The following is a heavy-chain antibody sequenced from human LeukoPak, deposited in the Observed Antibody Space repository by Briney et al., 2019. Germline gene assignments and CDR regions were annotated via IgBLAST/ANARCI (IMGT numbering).Heavy chain of an antibody. Sequence: PGRSLRLSCAASGFTFSSYAMHWVRQAPGKGLEWVAAISYDGSNKYYADSVKGRFTISRDNSKNTLYLQMNSLRAEDTAVYYCARVKTYSSGLTTSYFDYWGQGTLVTVSS. CDR1: GFTFSSYA. CDR2: ISYDGSNK. D-gene: IGHD6-19*01. V-gene: IGHV3-30*04. CDR3: ARVKTYSSGLTTSYFDY. J-gene: IGHJ4*02.